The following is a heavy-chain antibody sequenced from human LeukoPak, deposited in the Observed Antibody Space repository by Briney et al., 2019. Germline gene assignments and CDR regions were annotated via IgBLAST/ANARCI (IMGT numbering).Heavy chain of an antibody. CDR2: ISYDGSNK. D-gene: IGHD5-12*01. V-gene: IGHV3-30*03. CDR3: ATSNPLSGHDFY. Sequence: GRSLRLSCAASGFTFSSYGMHWVRQAPGKGLEWVAVISYDGSNKYYADSVKGRFTISRDNSKNTLYLQMNSLRAEDTAVYYCATSNPLSGHDFYWGQGTLVTVSS. J-gene: IGHJ4*02. CDR1: GFTFSSYG.